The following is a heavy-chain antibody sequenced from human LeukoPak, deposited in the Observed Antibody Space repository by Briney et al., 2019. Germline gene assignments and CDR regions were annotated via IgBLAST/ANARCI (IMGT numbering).Heavy chain of an antibody. D-gene: IGHD3-22*01. CDR2: INPTGGST. Sequence: ASVKVSCKASRYTFPSYFMHWVRQAPGQGLEWMGIINPTGGSTTYAQKLQGRVTMTRDTSTSTVYMELSSLRSDDTAVYYCAILYYYDSSGYYKIFDYWGQGTLVTVSS. CDR1: RYTFPSYF. J-gene: IGHJ4*02. V-gene: IGHV1-46*01. CDR3: AILYYYDSSGYYKIFDY.